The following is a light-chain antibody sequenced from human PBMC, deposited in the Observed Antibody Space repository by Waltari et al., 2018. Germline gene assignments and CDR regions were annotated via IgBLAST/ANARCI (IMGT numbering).Light chain of an antibody. CDR3: QQYSSRPIT. J-gene: IGKJ5*01. CDR1: QSLFFGASGKNY. CDR2: WAS. Sequence: DIVLTQSPDSLAVSLGERATIDCWSSQSLFFGASGKNYLAWYQQKPGQPPKVLIYWASTREAGVPERISGSGSGAHFTLTVDSLQAEDVAVYYCQQYSSRPITFGQGTRLEI. V-gene: IGKV4-1*01.